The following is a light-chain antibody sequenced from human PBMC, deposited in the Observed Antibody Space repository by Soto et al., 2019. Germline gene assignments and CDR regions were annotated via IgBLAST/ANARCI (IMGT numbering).Light chain of an antibody. J-gene: IGKJ5*01. V-gene: IGKV2-30*01. CDR3: MQGTHWPPIT. CDR2: KVS. CDR1: QILVYSDGNTY. Sequence: DVVVTQSPLSLPVTLGQAASISCSSIQILVYSDGNTYLSWFQQRPGQSPRRLIYKVSNRDSGVPDRFSGSGSGTDFTLKISRVEAEDVGVYYCMQGTHWPPITFGQGTRLEI.